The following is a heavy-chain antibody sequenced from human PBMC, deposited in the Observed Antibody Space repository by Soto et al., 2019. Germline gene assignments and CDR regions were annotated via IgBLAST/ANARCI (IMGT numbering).Heavy chain of an antibody. Sequence: GGSLRLSCAASGFTFRTYGVNWVRRAPGGGLEWVASISSSGSFMYYADSVKGRFTISRDDAEKSLYLQMTGLRAEDTAIYYCVSDGDVCSGSDCFRHFKYWGRGTRVTVSS. CDR3: VSDGDVCSGSDCFRHFKY. CDR2: ISSSGSFM. V-gene: IGHV3-21*04. CDR1: GFTFRTYG. J-gene: IGHJ4*02. D-gene: IGHD5-12*01.